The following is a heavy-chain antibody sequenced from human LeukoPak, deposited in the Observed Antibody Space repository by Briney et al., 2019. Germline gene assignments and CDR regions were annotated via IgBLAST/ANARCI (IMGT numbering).Heavy chain of an antibody. Sequence: PSETLSLTCTVSGGSISSYYWSWLRQPPGKGLEWIGYIYYSGSTNYNPSLKSRVTTSVDTSKNQFSLKLSSVTAADTAVYYCARVLGDPYYYYYYMDVWGKGTTVTVSS. CDR1: GGSISSYY. CDR3: ARVLGDPYYYYYYMDV. D-gene: IGHD3-16*01. V-gene: IGHV4-59*01. J-gene: IGHJ6*03. CDR2: IYYSGST.